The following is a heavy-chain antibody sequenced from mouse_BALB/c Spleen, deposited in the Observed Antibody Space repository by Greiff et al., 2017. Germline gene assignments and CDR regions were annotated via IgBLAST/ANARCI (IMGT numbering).Heavy chain of an antibody. V-gene: IGHV1-7*01. CDR1: GYTFTSYW. CDR3: ARRRAYYRYDEGDY. J-gene: IGHJ4*01. Sequence: VQLVESGAELAKPGASVKMSCKASGYTFTSYWMHWVKQRPGQGLEWIGYINPSTGYTEYNQKFKDKATLTADKSSSTAYMQLSSLTSEDSAVYYCARRRAYYRYDEGDYWGQGTSVTVSS. CDR2: INPSTGYT. D-gene: IGHD2-14*01.